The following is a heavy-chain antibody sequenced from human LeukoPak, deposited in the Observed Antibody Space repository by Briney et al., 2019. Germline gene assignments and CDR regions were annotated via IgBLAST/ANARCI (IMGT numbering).Heavy chain of an antibody. CDR1: GGSISSYY. CDR3: ARASGYYRIFDY. Sequence: SETLSLTCTVSGGSISSYYWSWIRQPPGKGLEWIGYIYYSGSTNYNPSLKSRVTISVDTSKNQFSLKLSSVTAADTAVYYCARASGYYRIFDYWGQGTLVTVSS. D-gene: IGHD3-22*01. V-gene: IGHV4-59*01. J-gene: IGHJ4*02. CDR2: IYYSGST.